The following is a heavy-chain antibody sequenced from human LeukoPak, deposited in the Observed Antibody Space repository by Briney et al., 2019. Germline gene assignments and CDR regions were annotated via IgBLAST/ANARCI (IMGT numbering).Heavy chain of an antibody. Sequence: GGSLRLSCAASGFTFSSYSMNWVRQAPGKGLEWVSSISSSSSYIYYADSVKGRFTISRDNAKNSLYLQMNSLRAEDTAVYYCARSRMTTVTTWYAFDIWGQGTMVTVSS. CDR1: GFTFSSYS. CDR2: ISSSSSYI. V-gene: IGHV3-21*01. J-gene: IGHJ3*02. D-gene: IGHD4-17*01. CDR3: ARSRMTTVTTWYAFDI.